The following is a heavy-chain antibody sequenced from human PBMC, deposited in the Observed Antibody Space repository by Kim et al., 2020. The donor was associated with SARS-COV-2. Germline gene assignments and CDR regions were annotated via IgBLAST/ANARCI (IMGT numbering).Heavy chain of an antibody. Sequence: SLKSRVTLSVDTSKNQFSLKLSSVTAADTAVYYCSRVKDDYGGNGVYFDYWGQGTLVTVSS. V-gene: IGHV4-30-2*04. J-gene: IGHJ4*02. CDR3: SRVKDDYGGNGVYFDY. D-gene: IGHD4-17*01.